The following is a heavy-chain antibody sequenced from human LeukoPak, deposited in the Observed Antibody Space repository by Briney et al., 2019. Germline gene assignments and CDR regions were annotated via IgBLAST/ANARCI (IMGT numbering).Heavy chain of an antibody. CDR1: GGSISTYY. Sequence: PSETLSLTCTVSGGSISTYYWSWIRQPPGKGLEWIGYILDRGSTNYNPSLKSRVTISVDTSKNQFSLKLSSVTAADTAVYYCARLGLFYGDYQYNFDYWGQGTLVTSST. CDR2: ILDRGST. D-gene: IGHD4-17*01. V-gene: IGHV4-59*01. CDR3: ARLGLFYGDYQYNFDY. J-gene: IGHJ4*02.